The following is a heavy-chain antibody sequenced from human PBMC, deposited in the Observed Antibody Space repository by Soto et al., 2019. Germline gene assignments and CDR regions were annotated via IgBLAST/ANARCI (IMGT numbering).Heavy chain of an antibody. CDR2: VYRSGIT. CDR3: AREDMSGTYYFDY. Sequence: SETLSLTCRVSGASVDSETRFWSWIRQAPGKGLEWIGYVYRSGITNSNPALKSRVLVSADKPRNQFSLTLDSVTAADTAVYYCAREDMSGTYYFDYWGPGIQVTVSS. D-gene: IGHD1-26*01. J-gene: IGHJ4*02. V-gene: IGHV4-61*01. CDR1: GASVDSETRF.